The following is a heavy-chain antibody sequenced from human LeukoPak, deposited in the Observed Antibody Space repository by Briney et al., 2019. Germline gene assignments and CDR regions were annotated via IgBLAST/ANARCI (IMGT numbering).Heavy chain of an antibody. J-gene: IGHJ4*02. CDR2: SRNKDHKYST. Sequence: EPGGSLRLSCAVSGFTFSDHYMDWVRQAPGKGLEWVGRSRNKDHKYSTEYAASVKGRFTISRDESKNSLYLQMNSLKIEDTAIYYCVRGHDSFDYWGQGTLVTVSS. V-gene: IGHV3-72*01. D-gene: IGHD3-3*01. CDR1: GFTFSDHY. CDR3: VRGHDSFDY.